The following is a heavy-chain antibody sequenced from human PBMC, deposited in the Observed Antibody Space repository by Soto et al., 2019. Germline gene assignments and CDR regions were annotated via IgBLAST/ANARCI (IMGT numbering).Heavy chain of an antibody. CDR1: GGTFSSYA. V-gene: IGHV1-18*01. CDR2: ISAHNGNT. Sequence: ASVKVSCKASGGTFSSYAISWVRQAPGQGLEWMGWISAHNGNTNFAQKLQDRVTMTTDTSTSTAYMELRSLRSDDTAVYYCARDSSESSAYNYWGQGTLVTVSS. J-gene: IGHJ4*02. D-gene: IGHD3-22*01. CDR3: ARDSSESSAYNY.